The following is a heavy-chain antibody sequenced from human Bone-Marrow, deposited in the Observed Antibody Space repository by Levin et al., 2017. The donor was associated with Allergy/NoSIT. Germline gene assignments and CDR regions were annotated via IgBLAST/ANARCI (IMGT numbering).Heavy chain of an antibody. D-gene: IGHD1-26*01. CDR3: AGSSSDWALPGLDY. CDR2: ISSSGTSI. V-gene: IGHV3-48*03. J-gene: IGHJ4*02. Sequence: AGGSLRLSCAVSGFTLSSYEMNWVRQAPGKGLDWVSHISSSGTSIYYADSVKGRFTISKNSAKNSLYLQMNSLRVEDTAVYYCAGSSSDWALPGLDYWGLGTLVTVSS. CDR1: GFTLSSYE.